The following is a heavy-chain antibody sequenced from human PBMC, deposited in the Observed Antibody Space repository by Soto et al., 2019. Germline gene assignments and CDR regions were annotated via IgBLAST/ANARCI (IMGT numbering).Heavy chain of an antibody. CDR3: ARGGGFCGADCYKGGIDY. CDR2: ISYDGSDK. V-gene: IGHV3-30-3*01. J-gene: IGHJ4*02. D-gene: IGHD2-21*02. CDR1: GFTFSPYT. Sequence: QVQLVESGGGVGQPGRPLRLSCAASGFTFSPYTMHWVRQTPGKGLEWVAVISYDGSDKNYADSVRGRFTISRDNSKNTLFLQMNSLRAEDTALYYCARGGGFCGADCYKGGIDYWGQGALVTVSS.